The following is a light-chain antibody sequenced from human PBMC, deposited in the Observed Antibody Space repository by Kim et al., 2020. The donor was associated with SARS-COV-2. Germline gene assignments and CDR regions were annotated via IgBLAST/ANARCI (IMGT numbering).Light chain of an antibody. CDR3: QQYQTYPYS. V-gene: IGKV1-16*02. J-gene: IGKJ2*03. Sequence: DILLTQSPSSLSASVGDRVTITCRASQHISNYLAWYQQKPGKAPKSLIYDSSSLQSGVPSKFSGTGYGTDFTLTISSLQPEDFATYYCQQYQTYPYSFGQGTKLEI. CDR1: QHISNY. CDR2: DSS.